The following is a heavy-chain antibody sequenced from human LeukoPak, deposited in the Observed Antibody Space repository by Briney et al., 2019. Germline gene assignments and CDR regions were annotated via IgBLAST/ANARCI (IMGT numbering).Heavy chain of an antibody. Sequence: PGGSLRLSCAASGFTFSTFWMIWVRQAPGKGLEWVATIKQDGSEKYYVDSVKGRFTISRDNADNSLYLQMNSLRAEDTAVYYCARDNTVGAGTNYWGQGTLVTVSS. CDR3: ARDNTVGAGTNY. D-gene: IGHD6-19*01. J-gene: IGHJ4*02. CDR1: GFTFSTFW. CDR2: IKQDGSEK. V-gene: IGHV3-7*01.